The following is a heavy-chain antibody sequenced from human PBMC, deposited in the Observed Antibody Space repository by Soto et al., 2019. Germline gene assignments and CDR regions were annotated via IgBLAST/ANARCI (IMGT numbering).Heavy chain of an antibody. J-gene: IGHJ6*02. CDR2: ISYDGSNK. Sequence: GGSLSLSCAASGFTFSSYGMHWVRQAPGKGLEWVAVISYDGSNKYYADSVKGRFTISRDNSKNTLYLQMNGLRAEDTAVYYCAKDPVGMDDFWSGHFGLKSTYGMDVWGQGTTVTVSS. CDR3: AKDPVGMDDFWSGHFGLKSTYGMDV. D-gene: IGHD3-3*01. V-gene: IGHV3-30*18. CDR1: GFTFSSYG.